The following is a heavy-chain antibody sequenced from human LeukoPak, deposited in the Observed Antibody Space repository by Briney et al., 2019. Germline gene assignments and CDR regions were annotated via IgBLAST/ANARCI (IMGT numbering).Heavy chain of an antibody. Sequence: ASVKVSCKASGYTFTSYGISWVRQAAGQGLEWMGWINPNSGGTNYAQKFQGRVTMTRDTSISTAYMELSRLRCHDTAVYYCARRPPGIAAAGTGDAFDIWGQGTMVTVSS. CDR2: INPNSGGT. V-gene: IGHV1-2*02. CDR1: GYTFTSYG. J-gene: IGHJ3*02. D-gene: IGHD6-13*01. CDR3: ARRPPGIAAAGTGDAFDI.